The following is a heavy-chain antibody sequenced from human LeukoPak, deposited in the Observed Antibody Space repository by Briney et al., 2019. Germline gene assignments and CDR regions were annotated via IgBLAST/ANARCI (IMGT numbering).Heavy chain of an antibody. CDR2: VNPSSGDT. CDR1: GYTFTSYN. V-gene: IGHV1-46*01. J-gene: IGHJ4*02. CDR3: ARRSVTFSFDY. D-gene: IGHD3-16*01. Sequence: EASVKVSCKTSGYTFTSYNMHWVRLAPGQGLEWMGVVNPSSGDTSFEQKFQGRVTMTRDTSTNTVYMELSSLRSEDTAVYYCARRSVTFSFDYWGQGTLATVSS.